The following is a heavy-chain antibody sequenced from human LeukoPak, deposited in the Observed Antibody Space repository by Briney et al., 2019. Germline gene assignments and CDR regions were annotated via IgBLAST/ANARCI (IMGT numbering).Heavy chain of an antibody. J-gene: IGHJ4*02. V-gene: IGHV3-74*01. Sequence: PGGSLRLSCAASGFTFSRHWMHWVRQAPGKGLVWVSRINSDGSNTRYADSVKGRFTISRDNAKNTLYLQMNSLGAEDTAVCYCASSIPMTRGDYWGQGTLVTVSS. CDR2: INSDGSNT. CDR1: GFTFSRHW. D-gene: IGHD3-22*01. CDR3: ASSIPMTRGDY.